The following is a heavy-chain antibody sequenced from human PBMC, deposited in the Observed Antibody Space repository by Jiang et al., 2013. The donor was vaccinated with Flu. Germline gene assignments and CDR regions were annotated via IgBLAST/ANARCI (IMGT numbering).Heavy chain of an antibody. CDR2: NSGGT. J-gene: IGHJ4*02. Sequence: NSGGTNYAQKFQGWVTMTRDTSISTAYMELSRLRSDDTAVYYCARDLGGTTFDYWGQGTLVTVSS. CDR3: ARDLGGTTFDY. D-gene: IGHD1-7*01. V-gene: IGHV1-2*04.